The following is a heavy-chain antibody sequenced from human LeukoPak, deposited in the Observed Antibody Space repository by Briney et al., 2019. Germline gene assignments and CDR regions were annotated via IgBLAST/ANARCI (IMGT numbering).Heavy chain of an antibody. CDR3: ARGSRRDGYNFDY. CDR2: LYPGDSDT. CDR1: GYSFTSYW. Sequence: GGSLKISCKGSGYSFTSYWIGWVRQMPGKGLEWMGILYPGDSDTRYSTSFQGQVTISADKSISTAYLQWSSLKASDTAMYYCARGSRRDGYNFDYWGQGTLVTVSS. D-gene: IGHD5-24*01. J-gene: IGHJ4*02. V-gene: IGHV5-51*01.